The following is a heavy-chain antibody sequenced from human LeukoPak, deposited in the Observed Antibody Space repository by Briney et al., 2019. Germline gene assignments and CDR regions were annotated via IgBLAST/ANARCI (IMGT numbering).Heavy chain of an antibody. CDR2: IYYSGST. CDR1: GGSISSYY. CDR3: ARHLRYFDY. J-gene: IGHJ4*02. Sequence: SETLSLTCTVSGGSISSYYWSWIRQPPGKGLEWIGYIYYSGSTNYNPSLRSRVTISEDTSKNQFSLKLTSVTAADTALYFCARHLRYFDYWGRGILVTVSS. V-gene: IGHV4-59*08.